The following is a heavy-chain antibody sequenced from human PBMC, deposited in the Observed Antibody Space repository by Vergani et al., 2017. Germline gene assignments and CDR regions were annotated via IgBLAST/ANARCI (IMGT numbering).Heavy chain of an antibody. D-gene: IGHD3-10*01. CDR1: GFTFDTYT. CDR3: TTAWGLYYLHGEYFQY. J-gene: IGHJ1*01. CDR2: TSSGGGDI. Sequence: EVQLLESGGGLVQPGGSRRLSCAGAGFTFDTYTMAYVRQAPGKGLEWVATTSSGGGDIFYADSVKGRFTISRDNSKNTLFLQMNSLKDEDTAVYYCTTAWGLYYLHGEYFQYWGRGTLVSVSS. V-gene: IGHV3-23*01.